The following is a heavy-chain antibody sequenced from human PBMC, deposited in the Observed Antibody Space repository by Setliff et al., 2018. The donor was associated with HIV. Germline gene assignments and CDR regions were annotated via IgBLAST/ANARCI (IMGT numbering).Heavy chain of an antibody. V-gene: IGHV1-69*10. CDR3: ARDKGIREAASLDY. CDR1: GYTFTNNF. J-gene: IGHJ4*02. CDR2: ITPFVGIT. Sequence: WASVKVSCKASGYTFTNNFIHWVRQAPGQGLEWMGEITPFVGITNYAQKFQGRVTISADESTATAYIELSSLTSQDTAVYYCARDKGIREAASLDYWGQGSLVTVSS. D-gene: IGHD6-13*01.